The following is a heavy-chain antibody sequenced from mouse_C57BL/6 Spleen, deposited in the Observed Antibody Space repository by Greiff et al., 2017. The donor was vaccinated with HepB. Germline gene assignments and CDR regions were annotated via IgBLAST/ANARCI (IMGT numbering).Heavy chain of an antibody. CDR3: EISNLGFDY. Sequence: EVQLVESGGGLVKPGGSLKLSCAASGFTFSDYGMHWVRQAPEKGLEWVAYISSGSSTIYYADTVKGRFTISRDNDKNTLFLQMTSLRSEESAMYYCEISNLGFDYWGQGTTVTVSS. J-gene: IGHJ2*01. D-gene: IGHD3-1*01. CDR2: ISSGSSTI. V-gene: IGHV5-17*01. CDR1: GFTFSDYG.